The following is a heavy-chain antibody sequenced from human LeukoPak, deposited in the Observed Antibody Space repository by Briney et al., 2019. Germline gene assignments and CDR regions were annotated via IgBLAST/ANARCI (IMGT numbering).Heavy chain of an antibody. CDR1: GFSFSNHY. J-gene: IGHJ4*02. CDR3: AKRGVVIRVILVGFHKEAYYFDS. CDR2: ISDSGGST. V-gene: IGHV3-23*01. Sequence: GGSLRLSCAASGFSFSNHYMRWIRQAPGKGLEWVAGISDSGGSTNYADSVKGRSTISRDNPKNTLYLQMNSLRAEDTAVYFCAKRGVVIRVILVGFHKEAYYFDSWGQGALVTVSS. D-gene: IGHD3-22*01.